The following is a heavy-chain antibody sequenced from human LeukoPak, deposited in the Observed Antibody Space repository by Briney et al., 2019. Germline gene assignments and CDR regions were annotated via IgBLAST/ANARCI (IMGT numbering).Heavy chain of an antibody. CDR3: ARDRWPYSSSSGTNMDV. Sequence: GGSLRLSCAASGFTFSSYSMNWVRQAPGKGLEWVSSISSSSGYIYYADSVKGRFTISRDNAKNSLYLQMNSLRAEDTAVYYCARDRWPYSSSSGTNMDVWGKGTTVTVSS. CDR1: GFTFSSYS. V-gene: IGHV3-21*01. CDR2: ISSSSGYI. D-gene: IGHD6-6*01. J-gene: IGHJ6*03.